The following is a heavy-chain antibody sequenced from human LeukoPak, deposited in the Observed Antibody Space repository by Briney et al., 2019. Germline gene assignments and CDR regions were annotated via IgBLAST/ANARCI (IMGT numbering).Heavy chain of an antibody. D-gene: IGHD2-8*01. CDR3: ARGRSYGKFNYYYYMDV. CDR1: GGSFSGYY. V-gene: IGHV4-34*01. Sequence: PSETLSLTCAVYGGSFSGYYWSWIRQPPGKGLEWIGEINHSGSTNYNPSLKSRVTISVDTSKNQFSLKLSSVTAADTAVYYCARGRSYGKFNYYYYMDVWGKGTTATVSS. CDR2: INHSGST. J-gene: IGHJ6*03.